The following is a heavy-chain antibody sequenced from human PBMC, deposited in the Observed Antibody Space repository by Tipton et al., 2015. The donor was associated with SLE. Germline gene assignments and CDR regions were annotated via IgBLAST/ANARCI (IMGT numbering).Heavy chain of an antibody. J-gene: IGHJ4*02. CDR1: GFTFSRSD. CDR3: TRGYCPGGVCYKDYFDY. Sequence: SLRLSCAASGFTFSRSDVHWVRQTTEGVEWVAAIGRGGDIYYSASVKGRFTVSRDNAKRSFYLQMSSLRAEDTALYYCTRGYCPGGVCYKDYFDYWGQGTLVTVSS. V-gene: IGHV3-13*01. D-gene: IGHD2-8*02. CDR2: IGRGGDI.